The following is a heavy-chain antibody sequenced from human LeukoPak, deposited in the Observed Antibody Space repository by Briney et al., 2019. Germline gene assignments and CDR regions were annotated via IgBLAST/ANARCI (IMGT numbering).Heavy chain of an antibody. J-gene: IGHJ4*02. CDR3: ARERYGSGSPIDY. CDR1: GFTFSSYW. Sequence: GGSLRLSCAASGFTFSSYWMSWVRQAPGKGLEWVANIKQDGSEKYYVDSVKGRFTISRDNAKNSLYLQMNSLRAEDTAVYYCARERYGSGSPIDYWGQGTLVTVSS. CDR2: IKQDGSEK. D-gene: IGHD3-22*01. V-gene: IGHV3-7*01.